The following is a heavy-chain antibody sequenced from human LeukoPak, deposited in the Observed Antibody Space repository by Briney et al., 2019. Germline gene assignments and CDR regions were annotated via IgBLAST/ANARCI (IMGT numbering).Heavy chain of an antibody. CDR3: ARGGERNWNYGGFDY. J-gene: IGHJ4*02. CDR1: GGSFSGYY. V-gene: IGHV4-34*01. Sequence: SETLSLTCAVYGGSFSGYYWSWIRQPPGKGLEWIGEINHSGSTNYNPSLKSRVTISVDTSKNQFSLKLSSVTAADTAVYYCARGGERNWNYGGFDYWGQGTLVTVSP. D-gene: IGHD1-7*01. CDR2: INHSGST.